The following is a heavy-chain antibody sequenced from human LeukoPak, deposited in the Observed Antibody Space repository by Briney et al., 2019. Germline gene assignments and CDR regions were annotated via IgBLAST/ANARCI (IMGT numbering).Heavy chain of an antibody. Sequence: GGSLRLSCAASGFTFSSYWMSWVRQAPGKGLEWVANIKQDGSEKYYVDSVKGRLTISRDNAKNSLYLQMNSLRAEDTAVYYCARRGSSNNWYSNGMDVWGQGTTVTVSS. CDR2: IKQDGSEK. CDR1: GFTFSSYW. J-gene: IGHJ6*02. V-gene: IGHV3-7*01. D-gene: IGHD1-1*01. CDR3: ARRGSSNNWYSNGMDV.